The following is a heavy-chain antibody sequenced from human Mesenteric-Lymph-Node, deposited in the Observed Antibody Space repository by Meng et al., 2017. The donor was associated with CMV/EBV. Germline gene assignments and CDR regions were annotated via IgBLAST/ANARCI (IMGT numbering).Heavy chain of an antibody. D-gene: IGHD6-6*01. CDR1: GFTFSDYY. CDR3: AKNEYSSRGDYFYGMDV. V-gene: IGHV3-20*04. CDR2: INWNGGST. Sequence: GESLKISCAASGFTFSDYYMSWVRQAPGKGLEWVSGINWNGGSTDYADSVKGRFTISRDNAKNSLYMQMNSLRDEDTALYYCAKNEYSSRGDYFYGMDVWGQGTTVTVSS. J-gene: IGHJ6*02.